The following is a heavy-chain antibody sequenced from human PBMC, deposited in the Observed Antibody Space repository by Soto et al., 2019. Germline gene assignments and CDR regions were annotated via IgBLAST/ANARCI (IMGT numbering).Heavy chain of an antibody. CDR2: ISYDGSNK. CDR1: GFTFSSYG. V-gene: IGHV3-30*18. D-gene: IGHD3-22*01. Sequence: QVQLVESGGGVVQPGRSLRLSCAASGFTFSSYGMHWVRQDPGKGLEWVAVISYDGSNKYYADSVKGRFTISRDNSKNTLYLQMNRLRAEDTAVYYCAKDITMIVVVDDAFAIWCQGTMVTVSS. J-gene: IGHJ3*02. CDR3: AKDITMIVVVDDAFAI.